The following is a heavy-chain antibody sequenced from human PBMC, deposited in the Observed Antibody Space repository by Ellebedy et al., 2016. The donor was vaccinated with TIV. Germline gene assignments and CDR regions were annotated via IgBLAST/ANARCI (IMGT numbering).Heavy chain of an antibody. V-gene: IGHV4-39*01. J-gene: IGHJ4*02. CDR2: VYYSGSP. CDR3: ARTDPWQPIDD. Sequence: MPSETLSLTCAVSGDSIISSGYYWGWLRQSPGKGLEYIGSVYYSGSPYYNPSFKSRVTLSADTSKNQFSLNLRTVTAADTAVYYCARTDPWQPIDDWGQGILVSVSS. D-gene: IGHD2-21*02. CDR1: GDSIISSGYY.